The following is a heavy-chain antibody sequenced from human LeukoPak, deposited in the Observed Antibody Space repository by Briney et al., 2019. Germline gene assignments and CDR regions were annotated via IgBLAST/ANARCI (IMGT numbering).Heavy chain of an antibody. CDR2: IYYSGST. CDR3: ASLEYGSGSYYPDC. D-gene: IGHD3-10*01. CDR1: GFTFSSYG. Sequence: GSLRLSCAASGFTFSSYGMHWVRQPPGKGLEWIGYIYYSGSTNYNPSLKSRVTISVDTSKNQFSLKLSSVTAADTAVYYCASLEYGSGSYYPDCWGQGTLVTVSS. J-gene: IGHJ4*02. V-gene: IGHV4-59*01.